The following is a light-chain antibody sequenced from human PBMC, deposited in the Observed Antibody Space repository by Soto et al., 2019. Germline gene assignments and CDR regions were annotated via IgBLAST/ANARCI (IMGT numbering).Light chain of an antibody. V-gene: IGKV3-11*01. CDR3: QQRSIWPPIT. J-gene: IGKJ5*01. CDR1: QDISVY. CDR2: DAS. Sequence: EIVLTQSPATLSLSPGERATLSCRASQDISVYLAWYQQKPGQAPRLLIYDASNRATGIPARFSGSGSGTDFTLTISSLEPEDLAVYYCQQRSIWPPITFGQGTRLAIK.